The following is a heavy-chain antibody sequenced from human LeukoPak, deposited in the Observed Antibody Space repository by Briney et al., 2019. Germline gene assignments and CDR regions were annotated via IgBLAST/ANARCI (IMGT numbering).Heavy chain of an antibody. D-gene: IGHD3-9*01. J-gene: IGHJ6*02. Sequence: GGSLRLSCAASGFTFSSYSMNWVRQAPGKGLEWVSYISSSSSTIYYADSVKSRFTISRDNAKNSLYLQMNSLRAEDTAVYYCARVRGILTGPYYYGMDVWGQGTTVTVSS. CDR1: GFTFSSYS. CDR2: ISSSSSTI. CDR3: ARVRGILTGPYYYGMDV. V-gene: IGHV3-48*04.